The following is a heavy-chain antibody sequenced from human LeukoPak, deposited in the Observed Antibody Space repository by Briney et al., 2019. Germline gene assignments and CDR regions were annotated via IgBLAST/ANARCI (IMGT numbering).Heavy chain of an antibody. CDR1: GFTFSNAW. CDR2: ISSSSSTI. CDR3: ARDGGSSGYYRTSHFDY. D-gene: IGHD3-22*01. Sequence: PGGSLRLSCAASGFTFSNAWMSWVRQAPGKGLEWVSYISSSSSTIYYADSVKGRFTVSRDNAKNSLYLQMNSLRAEDTAVYYCARDGGSSGYYRTSHFDYWGQGTLVTVSS. V-gene: IGHV3-48*04. J-gene: IGHJ4*02.